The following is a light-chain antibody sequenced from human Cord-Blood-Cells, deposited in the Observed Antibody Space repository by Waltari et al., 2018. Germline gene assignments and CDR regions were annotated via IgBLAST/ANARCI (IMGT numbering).Light chain of an antibody. Sequence: QSALTQPASVSGSPGQSITISCTGTRSDVGGYNYVSWYQQHPGKDPKLMIYDVSNRPSGVSNRFSGSKSGNTDSLTISGLQAEDEADYYCSSYTSSSSYVFGTGTKVTVL. CDR2: DVS. J-gene: IGLJ1*01. CDR3: SSYTSSSSYV. V-gene: IGLV2-14*01. CDR1: RSDVGGYNY.